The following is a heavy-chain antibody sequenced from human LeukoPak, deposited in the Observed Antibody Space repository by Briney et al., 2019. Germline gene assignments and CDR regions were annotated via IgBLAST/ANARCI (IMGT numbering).Heavy chain of an antibody. D-gene: IGHD1/OR15-1a*01. Sequence: TGGSLRLSCAASGFTVSSNFMSWVRQAPGKGPEWVSVIYSGGTTYYADSVKGRFTISRDNSKNTLYLQMNSLRAEDTAVYYCARDGYGNNYMDVWGKGTTVTVSS. V-gene: IGHV3-53*01. J-gene: IGHJ6*03. CDR1: GFTVSSNF. CDR3: ARDGYGNNYMDV. CDR2: IYSGGTT.